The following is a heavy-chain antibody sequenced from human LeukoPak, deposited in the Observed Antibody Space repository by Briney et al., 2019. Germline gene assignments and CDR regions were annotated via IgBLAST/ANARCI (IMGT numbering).Heavy chain of an antibody. Sequence: SETLSLTCTVSGGSLSSYYWSWIRQTPGKGLEWSGYIYYSGSTNYYPSLKSRVTISGDTSKNEFSLKLSSVTAADTAVYYCARGRSYGYSYGDFDYWGKGTLVTVSS. CDR1: GGSLSSYY. CDR3: ARGRSYGYSYGDFDY. J-gene: IGHJ4*02. V-gene: IGHV4-59*12. CDR2: IYYSGST. D-gene: IGHD5-18*01.